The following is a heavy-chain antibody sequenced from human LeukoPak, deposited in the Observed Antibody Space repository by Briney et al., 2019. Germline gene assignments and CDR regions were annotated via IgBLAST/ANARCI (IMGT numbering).Heavy chain of an antibody. CDR3: AKVGAKESYYHY. D-gene: IGHD3-10*01. CDR1: GFTFSNFA. CDR2: ISDDGGAV. Sequence: VGCLRLSCAASGFTFSNFAISCVRQAPGKGLEGGSTISDDGGAVYYADSVRYRFTISRDNSKNTLYLQMCTLRAADTALYYCAKVGAKESYYHYWGQGTLVTVSS. J-gene: IGHJ4*02. V-gene: IGHV3-23*01.